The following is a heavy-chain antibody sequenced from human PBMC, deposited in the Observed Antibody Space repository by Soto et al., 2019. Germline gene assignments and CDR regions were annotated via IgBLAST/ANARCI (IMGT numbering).Heavy chain of an antibody. Sequence: PGESLKISCKGSGYSFTSYWIGWVRQMPGKXLEWMGIIYPGDSDTRYSPSFQGQVTISADKSISTAYLQWSSLKASDTAMYYCARNGPYYDFWSGYYRPERYYYYGMDVWGQGTTVTVSS. V-gene: IGHV5-51*01. CDR2: IYPGDSDT. D-gene: IGHD3-3*01. J-gene: IGHJ6*02. CDR3: ARNGPYYDFWSGYYRPERYYYYGMDV. CDR1: GYSFTSYW.